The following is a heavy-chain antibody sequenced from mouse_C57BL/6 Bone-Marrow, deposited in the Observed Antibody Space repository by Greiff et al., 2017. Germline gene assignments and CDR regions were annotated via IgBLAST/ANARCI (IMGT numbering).Heavy chain of an antibody. D-gene: IGHD1-1*01. CDR1: GFNIQDYY. CDR3: ARIPPYYYGSIYWYFDV. CDR2: IDPEDGET. V-gene: IGHV14-2*01. J-gene: IGHJ1*03. Sequence: EVKLQQSGAELVKPGDSVKLSCPAPGFNIQDYYMHWVTQRTELGLEWSGRIDPEDGETTYAPKLQGKATITAGTSSNPAYLQLSSLTSEDTAVYYCARIPPYYYGSIYWYFDVWGTGTTVTVSS.